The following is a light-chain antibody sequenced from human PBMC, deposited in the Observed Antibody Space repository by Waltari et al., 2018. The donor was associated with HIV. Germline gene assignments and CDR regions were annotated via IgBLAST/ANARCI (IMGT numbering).Light chain of an antibody. CDR2: GAS. V-gene: IGKV3D-15*01. J-gene: IGKJ2*01. CDR3: QQYNNWPPEYT. Sequence: EIVMMQSPATLSVSPGERATLSCRASQSVSTNLAWYQHKPGQAPRLLIYGASSRATRIPARFSGSGSGTEFTLTISSLQSEDFAVYYCQQYNNWPPEYTFGQGTKLEIK. CDR1: QSVSTN.